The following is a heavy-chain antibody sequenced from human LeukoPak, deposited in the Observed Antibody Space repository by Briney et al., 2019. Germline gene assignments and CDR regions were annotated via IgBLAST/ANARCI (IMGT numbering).Heavy chain of an antibody. Sequence: TLSLTCTVSGGSISSGGYYWSWIRQHPGKGLEWIGYIYYSGSTYYNPSLKSRVTISVDTSKNQFSLMLSSVTAADTAVYYCARAAKGIAVFGGWFDPWGQASLVSVSS. V-gene: IGHV4-31*03. CDR2: IYYSGST. J-gene: IGHJ5*01. D-gene: IGHD6-19*01. CDR1: GGSISSGGYY. CDR3: ARAAKGIAVFGGWFDP.